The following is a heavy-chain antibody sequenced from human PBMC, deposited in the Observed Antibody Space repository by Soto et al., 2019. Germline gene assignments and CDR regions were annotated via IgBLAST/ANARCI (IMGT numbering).Heavy chain of an antibody. V-gene: IGHV1-69*13. CDR2: IIPIFGTA. CDR1: GGTFSSYA. CDR3: ARDLKGYDYVWGSYRPNPYYYYGMDV. J-gene: IGHJ6*02. D-gene: IGHD3-16*02. Sequence: SVKVSCKASGGTFSSYAISWVRQAPGQGLEWMGGIIPIFGTANYAQKFQGRVTITADESTSTAYMELSSLRSEDTAVYYCARDLKGYDYVWGSYRPNPYYYYGMDVWGQGTTVTVSS.